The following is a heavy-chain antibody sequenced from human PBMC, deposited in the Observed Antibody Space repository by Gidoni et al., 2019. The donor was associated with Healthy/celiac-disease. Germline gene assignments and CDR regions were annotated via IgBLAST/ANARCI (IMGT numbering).Heavy chain of an antibody. V-gene: IGHV4-39*01. J-gene: IGHJ5*02. CDR1: GGSISSSRYY. CDR2: IYYSGST. Sequence: QLQLQESGPGLVKPSETLSLTCTVSGGSISSSRYYWGWIRQPPGKGLEWIGSIYYSGSTYYNPSLKSRVTISVDTSKNQFSLKLSSVTAADTAVYYCARPLGYCSGGSCLNWFDPWGQGTLVTVSS. CDR3: ARPLGYCSGGSCLNWFDP. D-gene: IGHD2-15*01.